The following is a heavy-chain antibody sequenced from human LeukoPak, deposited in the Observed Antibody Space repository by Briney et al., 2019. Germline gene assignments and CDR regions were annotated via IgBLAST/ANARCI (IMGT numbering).Heavy chain of an antibody. J-gene: IGHJ4*02. D-gene: IGHD6-13*01. CDR3: TTERTIAAAVFDY. CDR1: GYTFTSYY. V-gene: IGHV1-46*01. CDR2: INPSGGST. Sequence: ASVKVSCKASGYTFTSYYMHWVRQAPGQGFEWMGIINPSGGSTSYAQKFQGRVTMTRDTSTSTVYMELSSLRSEDTAVYYCTTERTIAAAVFDYWGQGTLVTVSS.